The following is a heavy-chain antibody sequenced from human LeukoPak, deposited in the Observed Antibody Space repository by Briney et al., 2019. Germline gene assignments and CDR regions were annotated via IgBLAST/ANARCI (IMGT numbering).Heavy chain of an antibody. V-gene: IGHV1-69*06. J-gene: IGHJ5*02. D-gene: IGHD6-13*01. Sequence: SVKVSCKASGGTFSSYAISWVRQAPGQGLEWMGGIIPIFGTANYAQEFQGRVTITADKSTSTAYMELSSLRSEDTAVHYCARGGSSSWYGGLRGWFDPWGQGTLVTVSS. CDR2: IIPIFGTA. CDR1: GGTFSSYA. CDR3: ARGGSSSWYGGLRGWFDP.